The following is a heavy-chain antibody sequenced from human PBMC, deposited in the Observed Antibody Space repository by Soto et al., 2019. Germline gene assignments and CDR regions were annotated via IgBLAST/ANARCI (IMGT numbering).Heavy chain of an antibody. Sequence: EVQLVESGGGLVQPGESLKLSCAASGFTFRGSAMHWVRQASGKGLEWVGRIRTKANSYATAYAASAQGRFTISRDDSMGPEWLQMNSLTTEVTAVYYCTGLLLASCSGGKCHTDYYYYGMDVWGQGTAVTVSS. CDR3: TGLLLASCSGGKCHTDYYYYGMDV. CDR1: GFTFRGSA. D-gene: IGHD2-15*01. V-gene: IGHV3-73*02. CDR2: IRTKANSYAT. J-gene: IGHJ6*02.